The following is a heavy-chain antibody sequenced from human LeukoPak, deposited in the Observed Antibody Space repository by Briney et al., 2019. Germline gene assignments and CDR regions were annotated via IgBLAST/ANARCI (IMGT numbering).Heavy chain of an antibody. CDR3: ARGGVDFWSGYSYYYYYMDV. CDR1: GSTFTGYY. J-gene: IGHJ6*03. V-gene: IGHV1-2*06. Sequence: ASVKVSCTASGSTFTGYYMHWVRQAPGQGLEWMGRINPNSGGRNYAQKFQARVTMTRDTSISTAYMELSRLRSDDTAVYYCARGGVDFWSGYSYYYYYMDVWGKGTTVTVSS. CDR2: INPNSGGR. D-gene: IGHD3-3*01.